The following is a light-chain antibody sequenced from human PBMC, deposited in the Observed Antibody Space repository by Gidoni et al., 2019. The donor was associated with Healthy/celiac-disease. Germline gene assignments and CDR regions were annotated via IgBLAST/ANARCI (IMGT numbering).Light chain of an antibody. V-gene: IGLV3-19*01. CDR3: NSRDSSGHLVV. CDR2: GKN. CDR1: SLRSYY. Sequence: SSELTQDPAVSVALGQTVRITCQGDSLRSYYASWYQQKPGQAPVLVIYGKNNRPSGIPDRFSGSSSGNTASLTITGAQAEDDADYYCNSRDSSGHLVVFGGGTKLTVL. J-gene: IGLJ2*01.